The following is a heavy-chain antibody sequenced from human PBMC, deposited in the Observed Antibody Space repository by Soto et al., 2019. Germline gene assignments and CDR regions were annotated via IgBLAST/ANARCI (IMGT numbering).Heavy chain of an antibody. CDR2: ISYDGSNK. J-gene: IGHJ6*02. D-gene: IGHD5-12*01. CDR3: TRDGYPFALDV. Sequence: GGSLRLSCAASGFTFSSYGMHWVRQAPGKGLEWVAVISYDGSNKYYADSVKGRFTISRDNSKNTLYLQMNSLRAEDTAVYYCTRDGYPFALDVWGLGTSVTVSS. V-gene: IGHV3-30*03. CDR1: GFTFSSYG.